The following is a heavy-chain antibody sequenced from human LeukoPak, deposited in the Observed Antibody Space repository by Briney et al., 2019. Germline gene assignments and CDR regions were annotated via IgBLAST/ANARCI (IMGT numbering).Heavy chain of an antibody. J-gene: IGHJ6*03. V-gene: IGHV1-69*05. CDR3: ARVKTDTAHYYYYYYMDV. Sequence: SVKVSCKASGGTFSSYAISWVRQAPVQGLEWMGGIIPIFGTANYAQKFQGRVTITTDESTSTAYMELSSLRSEDTAVYYCARVKTDTAHYYYYYYMDVWGKGTTVTVSS. CDR2: IIPIFGTA. CDR1: GGTFSSYA. D-gene: IGHD5-18*01.